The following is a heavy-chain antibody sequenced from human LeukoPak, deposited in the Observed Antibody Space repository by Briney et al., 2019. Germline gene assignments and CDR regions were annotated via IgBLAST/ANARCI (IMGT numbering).Heavy chain of an antibody. CDR2: ISSSSSTI. J-gene: IGHJ5*02. V-gene: IGHV3-48*01. D-gene: IGHD6-6*01. CDR3: ARDTLYGAGYSSSYA. Sequence: GGSLRLSCAASGFTFSSYSMNWVRQAPGKGLEWVSYISSSSSTIYYADSVKGRFTISRDNSKDTLYLQMNSLRAEDTAVYYCARDTLYGAGYSSSYAWGQGTLVTVSS. CDR1: GFTFSSYS.